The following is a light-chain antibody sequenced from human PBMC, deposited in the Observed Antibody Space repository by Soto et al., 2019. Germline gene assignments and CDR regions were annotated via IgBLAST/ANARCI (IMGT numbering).Light chain of an antibody. J-gene: IGKJ5*01. Sequence: EIVMTQSPATLSVSPGERATLSCRASQSVSSNLAWYQQKPGQAPRLLIYGASTRATGIPARFSGSGSGTDFTLTISSLQSEDFAVYYCQQYNNWPPNTFGQGTRREIK. CDR2: GAS. CDR1: QSVSSN. CDR3: QQYNNWPPNT. V-gene: IGKV3-15*01.